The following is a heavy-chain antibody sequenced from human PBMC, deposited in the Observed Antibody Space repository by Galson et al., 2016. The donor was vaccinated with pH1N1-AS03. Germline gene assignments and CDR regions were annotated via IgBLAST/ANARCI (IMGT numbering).Heavy chain of an antibody. CDR3: AVWGYISNTHGMDV. CDR2: LAAVGDT. V-gene: IGHV3-13*01. D-gene: IGHD5-18*01. J-gene: IGHJ6*04. CDR1: ELTLSNYD. Sequence: SLRLSCAASELTLSNYDMHWVRQAPGKGLEWISILAAVGDTNYAGSVKGRFTISRENDKNSLHLQMTSLRAEDTAVYYCAVWGYISNTHGMDVWGKGTTVTVSS.